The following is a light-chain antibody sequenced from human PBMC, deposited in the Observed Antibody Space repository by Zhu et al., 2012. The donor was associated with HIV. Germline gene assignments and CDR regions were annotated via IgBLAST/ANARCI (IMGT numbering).Light chain of an antibody. CDR1: QSISSKY. V-gene: IGKV3-20*01. Sequence: EIVLTQSPGTLSLSPGERATLSCRASQSISSKYLAWYQQKPGQAPILLIYGASSRATGIPDRFSGSGSGTDFTLTITRLEPEDFAVYYCQQYVTSPPITFGQGTRLEIK. J-gene: IGKJ5*01. CDR3: QQYVTSPPIT. CDR2: GAS.